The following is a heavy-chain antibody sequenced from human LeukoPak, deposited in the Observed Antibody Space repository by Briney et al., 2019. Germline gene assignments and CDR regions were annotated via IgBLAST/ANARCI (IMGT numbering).Heavy chain of an antibody. CDR1: GGSISSYY. D-gene: IGHD4-17*01. CDR2: IYYSGST. Sequence: SETQSLTCTVSGGSISSYYWSWIRQPPGKGLEWIGYIYYSGSTNYNPSLKSRVTISVDTSKNQFSLKLSSVTAADTAVYYCAGSYGDYGHYYYYYYMDVWGKGTTVTVSS. V-gene: IGHV4-59*01. CDR3: AGSYGDYGHYYYYYYMDV. J-gene: IGHJ6*03.